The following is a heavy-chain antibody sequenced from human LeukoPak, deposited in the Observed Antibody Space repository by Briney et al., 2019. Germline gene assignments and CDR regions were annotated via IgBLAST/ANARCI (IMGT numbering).Heavy chain of an antibody. CDR3: ARVSQGTAGQDFDY. CDR1: GYTFTSYD. D-gene: IGHD1-14*01. V-gene: IGHV1-8*01. CDR2: MNPNSGNT. J-gene: IGHJ4*02. Sequence: GASVKVSCKASGYTFTSYDINWLRQATGQGLEWMGWMNPNSGNTGYAQKFQGRVTMTRNTSISTAYMELSSLRSEDTAVYYCARVSQGTAGQDFDYWGQGTLVTVSS.